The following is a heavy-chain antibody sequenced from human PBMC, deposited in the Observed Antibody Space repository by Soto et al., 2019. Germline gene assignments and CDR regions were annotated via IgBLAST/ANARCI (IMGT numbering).Heavy chain of an antibody. D-gene: IGHD1-26*01. V-gene: IGHV3-30-3*01. Sequence: GGSLRLSCAASGFTFSSYAMHWVRQAPGKGLEWVAVISYDGSNKYYADSVKGRFTISRDNSKNTLYLQMNSLRAEDTAVYYCARDLVGATPDGRVYWGQGTLVTVSS. CDR3: ARDLVGATPDGRVY. CDR1: GFTFSSYA. J-gene: IGHJ4*02. CDR2: ISYDGSNK.